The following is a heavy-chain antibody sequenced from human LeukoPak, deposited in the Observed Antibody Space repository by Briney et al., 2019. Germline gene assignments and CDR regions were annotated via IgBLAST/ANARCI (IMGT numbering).Heavy chain of an antibody. CDR3: ARVGFGSLEPSRYYYYYMDV. Sequence: GGSLRLSCAASGFTFSSYSMNWVRQAPGKGRKWVSSISSSSSYIYYADSVKGRFTISRDNAKNSLYLQMNSLRAEDTAVYYCARVGFGSLEPSRYYYYYMDVWGKGTTVTVSS. D-gene: IGHD1-1*01. V-gene: IGHV3-21*01. CDR1: GFTFSSYS. J-gene: IGHJ6*03. CDR2: ISSSSSYI.